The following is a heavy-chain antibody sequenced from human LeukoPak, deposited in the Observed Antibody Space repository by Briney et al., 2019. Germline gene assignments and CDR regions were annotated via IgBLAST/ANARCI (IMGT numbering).Heavy chain of an antibody. CDR1: GGTFSSYA. CDR2: ISDYNGHT. V-gene: IGHV1-18*01. J-gene: IGHJ6*02. Sequence: GASVKVSCKASGGTFSSYAISWVRQAPGQGLEWMGWISDYNGHTKYAQNFQGRVTMTTDTSTSTAYMEVRSLTSDDTAVYYCAREGYLGGQHGYSPIPLYGMDVWGQGTTVTVSS. CDR3: AREGYLGGQHGYSPIPLYGMDV. D-gene: IGHD5-12*01.